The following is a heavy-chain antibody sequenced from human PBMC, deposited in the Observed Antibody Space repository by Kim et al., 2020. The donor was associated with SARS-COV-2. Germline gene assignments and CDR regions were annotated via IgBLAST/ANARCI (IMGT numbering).Heavy chain of an antibody. D-gene: IGHD2-15*01. CDR3: ARATGYCSGGSCP. CDR1: GFTFSSYS. CDR2: ISSSSSYI. Sequence: GGSLRLSCAASGFTFSSYSMNWVRQAPGKGLEWVSSISSSSSYIYYADSVKGRFTISIDNAKNSLYLQMNSLRAEDTAVYYCARATGYCSGGSCPWGQGTLVTVSS. V-gene: IGHV3-21*01. J-gene: IGHJ5*02.